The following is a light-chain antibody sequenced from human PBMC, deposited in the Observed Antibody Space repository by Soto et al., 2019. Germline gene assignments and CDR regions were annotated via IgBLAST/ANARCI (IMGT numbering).Light chain of an antibody. Sequence: EIVMTQSPGTLSVSPGERATLSCRASQSVSNDLAWIQQKPGQPPRLLIYGASTRATGIPARFTGSGFGTDFTLTISRLQPADFAVYFCQQYNVWPLTFGQGTKVEIK. CDR3: QQYNVWPLT. CDR2: GAS. V-gene: IGKV3-15*01. CDR1: QSVSND. J-gene: IGKJ1*01.